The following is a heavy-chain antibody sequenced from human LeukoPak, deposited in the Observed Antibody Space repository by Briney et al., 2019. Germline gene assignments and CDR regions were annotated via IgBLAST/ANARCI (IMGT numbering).Heavy chain of an antibody. J-gene: IGHJ4*02. CDR2: ISSTSSTI. V-gene: IGHV3-48*02. D-gene: IGHD4/OR15-4a*01. CDR1: GFTFSSYS. CDR3: ARDTSSGNYGDYFDY. Sequence: GGSLRLSCAASGFTFSSYSMNWVRQAPGKGLEWVSYISSTSSTIHYADSVKGRFTISRDNAKNSLHLQMNSLSDEDTAVYYCARDTSSGNYGDYFDYWGQGTLVTVSS.